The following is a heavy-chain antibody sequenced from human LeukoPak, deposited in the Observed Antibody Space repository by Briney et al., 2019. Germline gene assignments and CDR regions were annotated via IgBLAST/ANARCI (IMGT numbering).Heavy chain of an antibody. V-gene: IGHV3-23*01. J-gene: IGHJ4*02. CDR1: GFTFSSYA. CDR3: AKDPVYYDFWSGYDHPLYYFDY. D-gene: IGHD3-3*01. Sequence: GGSLRLSCAASGFTFSSYAMSWVRQAPGKGVEWVSAISGSGGSTYYADSVKGRFTISRDNSKNTLYLQMNSLRAEDTAVYYCAKDPVYYDFWSGYDHPLYYFDYWGQGTLVTVSS. CDR2: ISGSGGST.